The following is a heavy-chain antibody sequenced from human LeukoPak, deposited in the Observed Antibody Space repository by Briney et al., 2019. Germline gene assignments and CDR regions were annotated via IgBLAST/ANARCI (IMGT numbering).Heavy chain of an antibody. CDR1: GGTFISYA. Sequence: SVKVSCKASGGTFISYAISWVRQAPGQGLEWMGGIIPIFGTANYAQKFQGRVTITSDESTSTAYMELSSLRSEDTAVYYCSRALEGSGSYPYNWFDPWGQGTLVTVSS. CDR2: IIPIFGTA. CDR3: SRALEGSGSYPYNWFDP. J-gene: IGHJ5*02. V-gene: IGHV1-69*01. D-gene: IGHD3-10*01.